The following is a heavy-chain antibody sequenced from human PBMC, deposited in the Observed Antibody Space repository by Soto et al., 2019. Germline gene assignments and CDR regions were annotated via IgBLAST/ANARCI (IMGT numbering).Heavy chain of an antibody. CDR2: ISYDGSNK. V-gene: IGHV3-30*18. J-gene: IGHJ4*02. D-gene: IGHD5-12*01. CDR1: GFTFSSYG. Sequence: GGSLRLSCAASGFTFSSYGMHWVRQAPGKGLEWVAVISYDGSNKYYADSVKGRFTISRDNSKNTLYLQMNSLRAEDTAVYYCAKAAVEMATITSFGYWGQGTLVTVSS. CDR3: AKAAVEMATITSFGY.